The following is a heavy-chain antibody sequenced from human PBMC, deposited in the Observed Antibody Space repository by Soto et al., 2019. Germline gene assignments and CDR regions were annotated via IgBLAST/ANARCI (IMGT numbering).Heavy chain of an antibody. CDR3: ARVGQYCGGDCYSPPP. V-gene: IGHV4-38-2*02. CDR2: IYHSGST. Sequence: SETLSLTCTVSGHSIRNGYYWGWIRQPPGKGLEWIGTIYHSGSTYYNPSLKSRVTISVDASKNHFSLKLRSVTAADTAVYYCARVGQYCGGDCYSPPPWGQGTLVTVSS. CDR1: GHSIRNGYY. D-gene: IGHD2-21*02. J-gene: IGHJ5*02.